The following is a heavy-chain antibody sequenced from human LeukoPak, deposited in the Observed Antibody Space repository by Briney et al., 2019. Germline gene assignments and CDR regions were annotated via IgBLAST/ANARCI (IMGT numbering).Heavy chain of an antibody. CDR1: GYSFTSYW. CDR2: IDPSDSYT. CDR3: ARHGYDILTGYYKNYYFDY. V-gene: IGHV5-10-1*01. Sequence: GESLRISCQGSGYSFTSYWISWVRQMPGKGLEWMGRIDPSDSYTNYSPSFQGHVTISADKSISTAYLQWSSLKASDTAMYYCARHGYDILTGYYKNYYFDYWGQGTLVTVSS. J-gene: IGHJ4*02. D-gene: IGHD3-9*01.